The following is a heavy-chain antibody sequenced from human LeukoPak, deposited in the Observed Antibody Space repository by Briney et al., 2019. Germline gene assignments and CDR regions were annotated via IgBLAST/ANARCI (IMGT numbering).Heavy chain of an antibody. CDR2: TYSGGTT. J-gene: IGHJ4*02. CDR3: ARDWTYYDSSGYFDY. CDR1: GFTVSYNY. Sequence: GGSLRLSCAASGFTVSYNYMSWVRQAPGKGLEWVSVTYSGGTTLYADSVKGRFTISRDTSKNTLYLQMNSLRAEDTAVYYCARDWTYYDSSGYFDYWGQGTLVTVSS. V-gene: IGHV3-66*01. D-gene: IGHD3-22*01.